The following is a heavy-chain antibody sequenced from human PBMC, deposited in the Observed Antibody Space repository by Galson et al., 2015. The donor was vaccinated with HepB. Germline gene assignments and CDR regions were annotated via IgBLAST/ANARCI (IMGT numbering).Heavy chain of an antibody. CDR3: ARSDYGVNSGWFDP. D-gene: IGHD4-23*01. Sequence: SVKVSCKASGYTFTGYYMHWVRQAPGQGLEWMGRINPNSGGTNCAQNFQGRVTMTRDTSISTVYMELSRLRSDDTAVYYCARSDYGVNSGWFDPWGQGTLVTVSS. CDR2: INPNSGGT. J-gene: IGHJ5*02. CDR1: GYTFTGYY. V-gene: IGHV1-2*06.